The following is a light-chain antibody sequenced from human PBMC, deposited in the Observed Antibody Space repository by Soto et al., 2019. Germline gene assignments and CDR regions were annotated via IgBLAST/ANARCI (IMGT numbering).Light chain of an antibody. CDR3: MQTTHWPLT. CDR2: DVS. CDR1: QSLVHXDGKAY. Sequence: QSPLSLPVXLGQPASISCRSSQSLVHXDGKAYLNWFQQRPGQSPRRLIYDVSKRDSGVPDRFSGSGSGTEFTLKISRVEAEDVGVYYCMQTTHWPLTFGGGTKVEIK. J-gene: IGKJ4*01. V-gene: IGKV2-30*02.